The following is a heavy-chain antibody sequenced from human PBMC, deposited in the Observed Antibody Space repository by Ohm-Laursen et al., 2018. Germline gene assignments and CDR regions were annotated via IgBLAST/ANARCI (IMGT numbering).Heavy chain of an antibody. CDR2: ISGSGGST. D-gene: IGHD2-2*01. CDR3: ANLYCSSTSCYYYYGMDV. Sequence: SLRLSCAASGFTFSSYAMSWVRQAPGKGLEWVSAISGSGGSTYYADSVKGRFTISRDNSKNTLYLQMNSLRAEDTAVYYCANLYCSSTSCYYYYGMDVWGQGTTATVSS. V-gene: IGHV3-23*01. J-gene: IGHJ6*02. CDR1: GFTFSSYA.